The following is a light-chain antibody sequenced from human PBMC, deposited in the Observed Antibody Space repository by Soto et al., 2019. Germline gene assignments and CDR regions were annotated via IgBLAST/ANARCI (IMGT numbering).Light chain of an antibody. CDR2: DVT. CDR1: SSDVGGYNY. V-gene: IGLV2-11*01. CDR3: CSYAGGYPLA. Sequence: QSALTQPRSVSGSPGQSVTISCTGTSSDVGGYNYVSWYQQHPDKAPKVMIYDVTKRPSEVPDRFSGSKSGNTASLTISGLQDEDEADYYCCSYAGGYPLAFGGGTKLTVL. J-gene: IGLJ2*01.